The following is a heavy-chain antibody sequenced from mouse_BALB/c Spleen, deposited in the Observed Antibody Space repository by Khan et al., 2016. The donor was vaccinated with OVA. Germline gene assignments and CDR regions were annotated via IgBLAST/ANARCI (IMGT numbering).Heavy chain of an antibody. J-gene: IGHJ2*01. V-gene: IGHV1-20*02. CDR3: ARKNGSDFDY. D-gene: IGHD1-1*01. CDR1: GYSFTGYF. Sequence: EVQLQESGPELVKPGASVKISCKASGYSFTGYFMNWVMQSHGKSLEWIGRINPHIGETLYNQKFKGKATLTVDESSSTAHMELQSLASEDSAVYYCARKNGSDFDYWGQGTTLTVSS. CDR2: INPHIGET.